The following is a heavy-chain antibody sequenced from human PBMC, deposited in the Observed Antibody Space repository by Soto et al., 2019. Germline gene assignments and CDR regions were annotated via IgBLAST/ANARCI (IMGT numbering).Heavy chain of an antibody. D-gene: IGHD3-22*01. CDR2: IYPGDSDT. CDR3: ARHGPTVYYDNSDSYYYGMDV. Sequence: PGESLKISCKGSGYSFTIYWIGWVRQMPGKGLEWMGIIYPGDSDTRYSPSFQGQVTISADKSISTAYLQWSSLKASDTAMYYCARHGPTVYYDNSDSYYYGMDVWGQGTTVTVSS. V-gene: IGHV5-51*01. CDR1: GYSFTIYW. J-gene: IGHJ6*02.